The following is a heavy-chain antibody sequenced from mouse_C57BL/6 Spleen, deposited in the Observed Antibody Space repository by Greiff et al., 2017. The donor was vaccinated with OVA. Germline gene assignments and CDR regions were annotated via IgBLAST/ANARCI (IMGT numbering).Heavy chain of an antibody. V-gene: IGHV1-50*01. Sequence: QVQLQQPGAELVKPGASVKLSCKASGYTFTSYWMQWVKQRPGQGLEWIGEIDPSDSYTNYNQKFKGKATLTVDTSSSTAYMQLSSLTSEDSAVYYGARGYYGSSYGLDFDYWGQGTTLTVSS. CDR1: GYTFTSYW. J-gene: IGHJ2*01. D-gene: IGHD1-1*01. CDR2: IDPSDSYT. CDR3: ARGYYGSSYGLDFDY.